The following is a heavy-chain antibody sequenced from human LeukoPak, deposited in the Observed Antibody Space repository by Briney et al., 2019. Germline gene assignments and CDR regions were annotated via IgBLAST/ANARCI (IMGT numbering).Heavy chain of an antibody. CDR2: ISSTGSSA. CDR1: GFTFSSYA. D-gene: IGHD3-10*01. J-gene: IGHJ4*02. CDR3: VKGDGSVAYYIGGH. V-gene: IGHV3-23*01. Sequence: GGSLRLSCAASGFTFSSYAMSWVRQAPGKGLEWVSGISSTGSSAYYADSVKGRFTISRDKSKNTLYLQMNSLRAEDTAVYYCVKGDGSVAYYIGGHWGQGTLVTVSS.